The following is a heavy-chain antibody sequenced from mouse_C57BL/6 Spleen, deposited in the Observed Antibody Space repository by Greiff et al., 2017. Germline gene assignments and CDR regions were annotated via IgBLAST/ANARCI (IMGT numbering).Heavy chain of an antibody. V-gene: IGHV1-52*01. CDR2: IDPSDSAP. CDR1: GYTFTSYW. J-gene: IGHJ2*01. Sequence: QVRLQQPGAELVRPGSSVKLSCKASGYTFTSYWIHWVKQRPIQGLGWIGNIDPSDSAPPYHPKFKDKATLTVDKSSSTAYMQRSSLTSEDSAVDYGARGTDQVHYLDYWGKGTTLTVSS. D-gene: IGHD3-2*02. CDR3: ARGTDQVHYLDY.